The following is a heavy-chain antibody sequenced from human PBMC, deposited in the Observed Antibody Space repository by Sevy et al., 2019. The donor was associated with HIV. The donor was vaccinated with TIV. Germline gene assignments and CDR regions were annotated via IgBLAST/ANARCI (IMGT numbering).Heavy chain of an antibody. Sequence: GGSLRLSCAASGFILSDYYMSWIRQAPGKGLEWLSYISDSDDSIYYADSVKGRFTISWDKTKNSLYLQMNSLRAEDTAVYYCAGDNVKDGDLGDYYYFAMDVWGQGTTVTVSS. CDR1: GFILSDYY. D-gene: IGHD4-17*01. CDR3: AGDNVKDGDLGDYYYFAMDV. J-gene: IGHJ6*02. CDR2: ISDSDDSI. V-gene: IGHV3-11*01.